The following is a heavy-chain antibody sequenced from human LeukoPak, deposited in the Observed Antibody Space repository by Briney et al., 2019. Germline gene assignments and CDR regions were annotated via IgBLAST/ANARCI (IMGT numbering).Heavy chain of an antibody. V-gene: IGHV3-30*18. D-gene: IGHD6-19*01. CDR3: AKDRGYSSGPYYFDY. J-gene: IGHJ4*02. Sequence: PGGSLRLSCAASGFTFSSYGMHWVRQAPGKGLEWVAVISYDGSNKYYADSVKGRFTISRDNSKNTLYLQMNSLRAEDTAVYYCAKDRGYSSGPYYFDYWGQGTLVTVSS. CDR1: GFTFSSYG. CDR2: ISYDGSNK.